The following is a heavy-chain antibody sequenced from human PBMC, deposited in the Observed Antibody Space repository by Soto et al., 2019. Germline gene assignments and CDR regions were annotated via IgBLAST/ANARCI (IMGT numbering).Heavy chain of an antibody. CDR3: AKDLDVVVVVTATRGLDV. CDR2: ISYDGSKK. Sequence: QVQLVESGGGVVQPGRSLRLSCAASGFTFDNYGLHWVRQAPGKGLEGVAVISYDGSKKFYADSVTGRFTISRDNSKNTLYLQMNTLRVEDTAVYYCAKDLDVVVVVTATRGLDVWGQGTTVTVSS. D-gene: IGHD2-15*01. CDR1: GFTFDNYG. J-gene: IGHJ6*02. V-gene: IGHV3-30*18.